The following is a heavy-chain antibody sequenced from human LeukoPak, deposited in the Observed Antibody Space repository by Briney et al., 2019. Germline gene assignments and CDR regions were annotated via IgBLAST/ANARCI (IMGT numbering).Heavy chain of an antibody. CDR2: IRYDGSNK. D-gene: IGHD5-18*01. J-gene: IGHJ4*02. CDR3: AKLEDTAMVRNY. CDR1: GFTFSSYG. V-gene: IGHV3-30*02. Sequence: GGSLRLSCAASGFTFSSYGMHWVRQAPGKGLERVAFIRYDGSNKYYADSVKGRFTISRDNSKNTLYLQMNSLRAEDTAVYYCAKLEDTAMVRNYWGQGTLVTVSS.